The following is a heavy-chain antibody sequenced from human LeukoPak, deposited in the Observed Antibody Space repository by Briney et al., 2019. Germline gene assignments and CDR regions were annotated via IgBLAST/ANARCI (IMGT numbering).Heavy chain of an antibody. V-gene: IGHV1-58*01. D-gene: IGHD2-2*01. Sequence: SVHVSCKASGFTFPSSAGQWLRQARGQRLEWLGWIFVGSCNSNYTQKFQERVTITRDMSTSTAYMELSSLRSEDTAVYYCAARYCSSTSCLLGGYAFDIWGQGTMVTVSS. CDR2: IFVGSCNS. J-gene: IGHJ3*02. CDR3: AARYCSSTSCLLGGYAFDI. CDR1: GFTFPSSA.